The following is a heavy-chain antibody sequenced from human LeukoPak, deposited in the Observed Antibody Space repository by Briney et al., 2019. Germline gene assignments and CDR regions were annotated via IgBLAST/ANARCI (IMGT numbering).Heavy chain of an antibody. CDR1: GFTFSSCR. Sequence: GGSLRLSCAASGFTFSSCRMHWVRRAPGKGLGWVSRINSDGSSTSYADSVRGRLSISRDNAKNTLYLQMNSLRAEDTAVYYCARILDSAWGELGYWGQGTLVTVSS. D-gene: IGHD6-19*01. J-gene: IGHJ4*02. CDR2: INSDGSST. CDR3: ARILDSAWGELGY. V-gene: IGHV3-74*01.